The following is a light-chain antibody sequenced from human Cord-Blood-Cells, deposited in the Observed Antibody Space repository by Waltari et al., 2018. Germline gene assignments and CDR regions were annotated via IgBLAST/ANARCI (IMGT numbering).Light chain of an antibody. CDR1: SRGVGGYNF. CDR3: SSYAGSNNLV. J-gene: IGLJ3*02. Sequence: QSALTQPLPSPGSPGQSVTISCTETSRGVGGYNFVSCYQQHPGKAPKLMIYEVSKRPSGVPDRFSGSKAGNTASRTVSGRQAEDEADYYCSSYAGSNNLVFGGGTKLTVL. CDR2: EVS. V-gene: IGLV2-8*01.